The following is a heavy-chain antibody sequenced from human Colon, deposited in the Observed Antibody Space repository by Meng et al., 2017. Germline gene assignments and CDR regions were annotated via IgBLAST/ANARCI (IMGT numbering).Heavy chain of an antibody. CDR3: ARDLHIAAANY. Sequence: VLLVVAVGGFDLRWWSLARSVEATGFAFRYFWMHVVRQAPGKGLEWVSLIIGDGSARDYADSVKCRFIISRDNAKSTVYLEMNNLRAEDTAIYYCARDLHIAAANYWGQGTLVTVSS. V-gene: IGHV3-74*01. J-gene: IGHJ4*02. CDR2: IIGDGSAR. CDR1: GFAFRYFW. D-gene: IGHD6-13*01.